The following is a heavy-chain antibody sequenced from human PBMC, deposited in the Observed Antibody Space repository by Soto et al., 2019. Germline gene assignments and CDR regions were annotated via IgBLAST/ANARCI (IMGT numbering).Heavy chain of an antibody. Sequence: SETLSLTCSFSGASSSTSTYSWSWIRQPPGKALEWVGFINRTGGTTYNPSLKSRVSISVDTSKNNFSLKLSSVTAADTAVYDCAGDYGGNSIDYWGQGTLVTVSS. D-gene: IGHD4-17*01. CDR2: INRTGGT. V-gene: IGHV4-61*03. J-gene: IGHJ4*02. CDR3: AGDYGGNSIDY. CDR1: GASSSTSTYS.